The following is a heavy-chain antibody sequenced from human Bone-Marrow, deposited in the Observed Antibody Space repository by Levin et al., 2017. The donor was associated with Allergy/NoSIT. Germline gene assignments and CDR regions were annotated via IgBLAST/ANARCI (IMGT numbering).Heavy chain of an antibody. Sequence: KISCKASGGTFSSYAISWVRQAPGQGLEWMGGIIPIFGTANYAQKFQGRVTITADESTSTAYMELSSLRSEDTAVYYCATYGVLRFLEWLPPRGYYGMDVWGQGTTVTVSS. J-gene: IGHJ6*02. CDR1: GGTFSSYA. D-gene: IGHD3-3*01. CDR2: IIPIFGTA. CDR3: ATYGVLRFLEWLPPRGYYGMDV. V-gene: IGHV1-69*01.